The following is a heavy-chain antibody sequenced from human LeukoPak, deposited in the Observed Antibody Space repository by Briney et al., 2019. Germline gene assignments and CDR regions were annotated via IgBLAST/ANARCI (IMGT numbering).Heavy chain of an antibody. CDR3: SRQAGAYSSGWYPFDY. CDR2: IYPGDSDT. Sequence: GESLKISCKGSGYSFTSYWIGWVRQMPGKGLEWMGIIYPGDSDTRYSPSFQGQVTISADKSISTAYLQWSSLKASDTAMYYCSRQAGAYSSGWYPFDYWGQGTLVTVSS. J-gene: IGHJ4*02. CDR1: GYSFTSYW. D-gene: IGHD6-13*01. V-gene: IGHV5-51*01.